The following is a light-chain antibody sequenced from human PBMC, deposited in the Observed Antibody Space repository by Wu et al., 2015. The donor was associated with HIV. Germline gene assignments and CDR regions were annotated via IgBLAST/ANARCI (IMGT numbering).Light chain of an antibody. J-gene: IGKJ5*01. CDR3: QQTYSTSSIT. V-gene: IGKV1-39*01. CDR1: QSINSY. Sequence: DIQMTQSPSSLSASVGDRVTITCRASQSINSYLNWYQQKPGKAPKLVIYAASSLQSGVPSRFSGSESGTDFTLTISSLQPEDFATYYCQQTYSTSSITFGQGTRLEIK. CDR2: AAS.